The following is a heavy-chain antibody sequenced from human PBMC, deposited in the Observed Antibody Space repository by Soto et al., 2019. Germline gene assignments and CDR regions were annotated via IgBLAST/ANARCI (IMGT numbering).Heavy chain of an antibody. CDR3: ARDPHEFWTSYWFDP. CDR1: GYTFNTYG. D-gene: IGHD3-3*01. J-gene: IGHJ5*02. Sequence: ASVKVSCKTSGYTFNTYGTNWVRQAPGQGLELMGWISAYDGKTTYAEKFQGRVTLTTDTSTSTAYMELRSLRSDDTAIYYCARDPHEFWTSYWFDPWGQGTPVTVSS. V-gene: IGHV1-18*01. CDR2: ISAYDGKT.